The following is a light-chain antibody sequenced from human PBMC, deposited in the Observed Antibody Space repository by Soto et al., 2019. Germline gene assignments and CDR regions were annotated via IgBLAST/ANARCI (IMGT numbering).Light chain of an antibody. V-gene: IGKV1-39*01. CDR2: AAS. CDR1: QSIFNY. J-gene: IGKJ1*01. CDR3: QQSYSSPWT. Sequence: DIQVTQSPSSLSASVGDRVTITCRASQSIFNYLNWYQQKPGKAPKLLICAASSLQSGVPSRFSGGGAGTDFTLTISSLQPEDFATYYCQQSYSSPWTFGLGTKVDIK.